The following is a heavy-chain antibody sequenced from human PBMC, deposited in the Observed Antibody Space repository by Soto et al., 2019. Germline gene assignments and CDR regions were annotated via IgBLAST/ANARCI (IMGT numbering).Heavy chain of an antibody. CDR3: ARVATGAYYYYGMDV. J-gene: IGHJ6*02. CDR1: GGSISSSSYY. CDR2: IYYSGST. D-gene: IGHD5-12*01. Sequence: PSETLSLTCTVSGGSISSSSYYWGWIRQPPGKGLEWIGSIYYSGSTYYNPSLKSRVTISVDTSKNQFSPKLSSVTAADTAVYYCARVATGAYYYYGMDVWGQGTTVTVSS. V-gene: IGHV4-39*01.